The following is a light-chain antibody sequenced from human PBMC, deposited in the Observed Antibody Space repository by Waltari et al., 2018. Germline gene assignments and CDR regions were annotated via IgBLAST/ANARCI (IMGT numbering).Light chain of an antibody. V-gene: IGKV1-17*01. CDR2: AAS. J-gene: IGKJ2*03. CDR1: QGIKSY. Sequence: DIQITHSPSSLSASVGDPVTLTCLASQGIKSYLNWYQQKPGKAPKLLIYAASSLESGVPSRFSGSGSGTEFTLTISSLQPEDFAVYYCLQHNSYPHSFGQGTKVEIK. CDR3: LQHNSYPHS.